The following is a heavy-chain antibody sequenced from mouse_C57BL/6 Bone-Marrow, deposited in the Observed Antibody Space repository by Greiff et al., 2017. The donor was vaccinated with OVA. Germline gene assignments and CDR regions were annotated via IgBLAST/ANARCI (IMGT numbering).Heavy chain of an antibody. CDR1: GYTFTSYG. J-gene: IGHJ1*03. CDR3: ARFVIYDGYYDWYFDV. CDR2: IYPRSGNT. D-gene: IGHD2-3*01. Sequence: VMLVESGAELARPGASVKLSCKASGYTFTSYGISWVKQSTGQGLEWIGEIYPRSGNTYYNEKFKGKATLTADKSSSTAYMELRSLTSEDSAVYFCARFVIYDGYYDWYFDVWGTGTTVTVSS. V-gene: IGHV1-81*01.